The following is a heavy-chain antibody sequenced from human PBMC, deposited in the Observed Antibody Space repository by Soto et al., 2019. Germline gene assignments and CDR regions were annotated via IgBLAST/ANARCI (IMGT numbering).Heavy chain of an antibody. CDR1: GFTFSSFW. V-gene: IGHV3-7*01. Sequence: EVQLVESGGGLVQLGGSRRLSCAASGFTFSSFWMTWVRQAPGKGLEWVANIKQDGSEKYYVDSVKGRFTISRDNARNSLFLEMKSLRSEDTAVYSCVRDRSGSDLDGFDYWGQGTLVTLSS. D-gene: IGHD1-26*01. CDR2: IKQDGSEK. J-gene: IGHJ4*02. CDR3: VRDRSGSDLDGFDY.